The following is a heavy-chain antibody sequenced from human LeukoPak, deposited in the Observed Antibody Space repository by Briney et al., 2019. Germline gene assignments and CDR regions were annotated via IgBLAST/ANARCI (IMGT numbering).Heavy chain of an antibody. CDR1: GGFISSNNW. J-gene: IGHJ4*02. V-gene: IGHV4-39*01. CDR2: IYYSGSP. CDR3: ARQKAEQWLVLYY. Sequence: SETLSLTCAVSGGFISSNNWWNWVRQPPGKGLEWIGSIYYSGSPYYNPSLKSRVTISVDTSKNQFSLRLSSVTAADTAVYYCARQKAEQWLVLYYWGQGTLVTVSS. D-gene: IGHD6-19*01.